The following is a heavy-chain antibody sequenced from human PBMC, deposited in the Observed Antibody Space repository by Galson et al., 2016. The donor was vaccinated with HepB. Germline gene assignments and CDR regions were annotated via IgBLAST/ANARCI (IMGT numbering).Heavy chain of an antibody. D-gene: IGHD6-19*01. CDR1: GDTFSSNA. J-gene: IGHJ6*02. CDR3: ARDAVAVAGTLHFYFYGMDV. Sequence: SVKVSCKASGDTFSSNAFSWVRQAPGQGLEWMGRSIPILGMANYAQKFQGRVTITADKSTSTVYMELSSLRSEDTAMYYCARDAVAVAGTLHFYFYGMDVWGQGTTVTVSS. V-gene: IGHV1-69*04. CDR2: SIPILGMA.